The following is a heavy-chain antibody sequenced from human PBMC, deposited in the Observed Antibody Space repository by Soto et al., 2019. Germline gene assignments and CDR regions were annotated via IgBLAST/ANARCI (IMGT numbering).Heavy chain of an antibody. Sequence: ASVKVSCKASGYTFTSYGISWVRQAPGQGLEWMGWISAYNGNTNYAQKLQGRVTMTTDTSTSTAYMELRSLRSDDTAVYYCARWYYYGWGSPTRDLMDVPAQGTTVPGSS. CDR1: GYTFTSYG. CDR3: ARWYYYGWGSPTRDLMDV. V-gene: IGHV1-18*01. J-gene: IGHJ6*02. CDR2: ISAYNGNT. D-gene: IGHD3-10*01.